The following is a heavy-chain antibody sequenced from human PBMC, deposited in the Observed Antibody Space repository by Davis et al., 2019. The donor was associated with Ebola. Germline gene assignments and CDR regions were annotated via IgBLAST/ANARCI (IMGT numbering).Heavy chain of an antibody. Sequence: HSQTLSLPRAISGDRLSSRGAVWPWITQSPSRGLEWLGRTYYTSQWYNDYAVSVKSRMTINPDTSKNQFSLKLNSVTPEDMAVYYCGRRWLRTGLDYWGQGTLVTVSS. CDR3: GRRWLRTGLDY. V-gene: IGHV6-1*01. CDR2: TYYTSQWYN. J-gene: IGHJ4*02. CDR1: GDRLSSRGAV. D-gene: IGHD5-12*01.